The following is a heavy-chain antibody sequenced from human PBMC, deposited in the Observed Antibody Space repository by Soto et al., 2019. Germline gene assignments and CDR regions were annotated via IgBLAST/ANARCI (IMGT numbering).Heavy chain of an antibody. V-gene: IGHV1-69*13. CDR1: GGTFSSYA. Sequence: SVKVSCKASGGTFSSYAISWVRQAPGQGLEWMGGIIPIFGTANYAQKFQGRVTITADESTSTAYMELSSLRSEDTAVYYCASSSGWPRKKCYFDYWGQGTLVTVSS. CDR2: IIPIFGTA. D-gene: IGHD6-19*01. J-gene: IGHJ4*02. CDR3: ASSSGWPRKKCYFDY.